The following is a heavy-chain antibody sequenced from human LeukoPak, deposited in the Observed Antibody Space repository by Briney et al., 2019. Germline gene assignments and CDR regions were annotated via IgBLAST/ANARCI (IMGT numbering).Heavy chain of an antibody. CDR3: ARDLRYCTSLSCSDPNFDY. CDR1: GFTFRSYE. J-gene: IGHJ4*02. D-gene: IGHD2-2*01. CDR2: ITSSANTI. Sequence: PGGSLRLSCAASGFTFRSYEMNWVRQAPGQGLEWVSYITSSANTIYYADSVKGRFTISRDNAKNSLYLQMNSLRAEDTAVHYCARDLRYCTSLSCSDPNFDYWSQGTLVTVSS. V-gene: IGHV3-48*03.